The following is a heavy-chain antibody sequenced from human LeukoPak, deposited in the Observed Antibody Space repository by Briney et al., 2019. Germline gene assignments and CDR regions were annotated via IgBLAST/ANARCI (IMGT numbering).Heavy chain of an antibody. CDR1: GFTFSSYS. J-gene: IGHJ3*02. V-gene: IGHV3-21*01. CDR2: ISSSSSYI. D-gene: IGHD3-3*01. CDR3: ARALDDFWSGYSGGAFDI. Sequence: PGGSLRLSCAASGFTFSSYSMNWVRQAPGKGLEWVSSISSSSSYIYYADSVKVRFTISRDNAKNSLYLQMNSLRAEDTAVYYCARALDDFWSGYSGGAFDIWGQGTMVTVSS.